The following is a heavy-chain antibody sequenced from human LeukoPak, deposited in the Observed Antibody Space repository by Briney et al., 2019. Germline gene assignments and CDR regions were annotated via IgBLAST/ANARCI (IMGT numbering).Heavy chain of an antibody. CDR3: AKDRNYYDSSDYFADS. V-gene: IGHV3-23*01. Sequence: PGGSLRLSCVASGFTFSSYAMSWVRQAPGKGLEWVSAISGSGGSPYYADSVKGRFTISRDNSKNMLYLQMNSLRAEDTAVYYCAKDRNYYDSSDYFADSWGQGTLVTVSS. D-gene: IGHD3-22*01. CDR2: ISGSGGSP. CDR1: GFTFSSYA. J-gene: IGHJ5*01.